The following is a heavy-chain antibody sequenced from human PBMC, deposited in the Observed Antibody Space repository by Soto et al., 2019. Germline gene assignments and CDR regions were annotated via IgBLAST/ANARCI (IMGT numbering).Heavy chain of an antibody. CDR1: GFTFSSYA. D-gene: IGHD3-10*01. CDR2: ISGSGGST. J-gene: IGHJ6*02. V-gene: IGHV3-23*01. CDR3: AKDPGYYYGSGSYRYLYYYYGMDV. Sequence: GGSLRLSCAASGFTFSSYAMSWVRQAPGKGLEWVSAISGSGGSTYYADSVKGRFTTSRDNSKNTLYLQMNSLRAEDTAVYYCAKDPGYYYGSGSYRYLYYYYGMDVWGQGTTVTVSS.